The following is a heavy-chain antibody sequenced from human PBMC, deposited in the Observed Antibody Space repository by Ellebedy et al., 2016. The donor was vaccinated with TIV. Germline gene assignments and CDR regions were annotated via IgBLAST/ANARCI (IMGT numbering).Heavy chain of an antibody. CDR3: ARADSNYFTH. D-gene: IGHD4-11*01. CDR2: FHYSGST. CDR1: GGSISSGGYS. J-gene: IGHJ4*02. Sequence: MPSETLSLTCTVSGGSISSGGYSWSWIRQLPGKGLEWIGYFHYSGSTYYNPSLKSRLTMSEDKSKNQFSLKLSSVTAADTAVYHCARADSNYFTHWGQGTLVTVSS. V-gene: IGHV4-31*03.